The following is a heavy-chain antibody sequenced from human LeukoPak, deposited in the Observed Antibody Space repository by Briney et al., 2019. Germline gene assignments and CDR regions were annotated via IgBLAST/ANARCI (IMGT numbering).Heavy chain of an antibody. CDR3: ARAAHYYDSGGFLPGAFDV. CDR1: GFTFNNYN. Sequence: GGSLRLSCTASGFTFNNYNMNWVRQAPGKGLEWVSYITSTSSTIYYADSVKGRFTISRDNARNSLYLQMNSLRAEDTAVYYCARAAHYYDSGGFLPGAFDVWGQGTMVTVSS. V-gene: IGHV3-48*04. D-gene: IGHD3-22*01. J-gene: IGHJ3*01. CDR2: ITSTSSTI.